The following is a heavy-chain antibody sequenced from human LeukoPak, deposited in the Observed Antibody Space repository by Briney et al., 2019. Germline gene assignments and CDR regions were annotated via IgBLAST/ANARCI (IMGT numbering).Heavy chain of an antibody. CDR1: GFTFSTYA. D-gene: IGHD2-2*01. CDR2: ISGSGGGA. V-gene: IGHV3-23*01. Sequence: GGSLRLSSAASGFTFSTYAMSWVRPAAGKGLEWGSLISGSGGGAYYADSGKVPFTISRDNSKNTLYVQMTSLRAEDTAVYYCARDPTLVVPHGAFDYWGQGTLVTVSS. CDR3: ARDPTLVVPHGAFDY. J-gene: IGHJ4*02.